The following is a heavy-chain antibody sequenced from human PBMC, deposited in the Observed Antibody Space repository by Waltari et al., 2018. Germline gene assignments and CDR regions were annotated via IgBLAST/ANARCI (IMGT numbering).Heavy chain of an antibody. D-gene: IGHD5-12*01. CDR2: IYYSGSN. V-gene: IGHV4-59*08. Sequence: QVQLQESGPGLVKPSETLSLTCTVSGGSISSYYWSWIRQPPGKGLEWIGYIYYSGSNNYNPPRKSRITTAIDTSQNPFSLKPRHCAAADTDVYYRCRLGVVATIWHHVVDPWGQGTPVTVSS. CDR3: CRLGVVATIWHHVVDP. CDR1: GGSISSYY. J-gene: IGHJ5*01.